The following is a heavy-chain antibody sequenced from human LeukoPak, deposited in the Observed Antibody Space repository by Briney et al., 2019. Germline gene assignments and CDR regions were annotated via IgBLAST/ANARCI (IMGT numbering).Heavy chain of an antibody. V-gene: IGHV3-53*01. Sequence: GGSLRLSCAASGFTVSNNYMSWVRQAPGKGLEWASVIYSGGSTYYADSVKGRFTISRDNSKNTLYLQMNSLRAEDTAVYYCARGSRGYNYLYFDYWGQGTLVTVSS. J-gene: IGHJ4*02. CDR2: IYSGGST. CDR1: GFTVSNNY. D-gene: IGHD5-18*01. CDR3: ARGSRGYNYLYFDY.